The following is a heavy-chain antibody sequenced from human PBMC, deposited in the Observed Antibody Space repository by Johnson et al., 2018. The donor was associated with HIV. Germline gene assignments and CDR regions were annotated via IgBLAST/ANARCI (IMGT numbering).Heavy chain of an antibody. CDR3: AKALGVYGDYVLDAFDI. CDR1: GFIVSNHY. J-gene: IGHJ3*02. CDR2: IYSGGST. D-gene: IGHD4-17*01. V-gene: IGHV3-66*01. Sequence: VQLVESGGGLIQPGGSLRLSCAASGFIVSNHYMRWVRQAPGKGLEWVSVIYSGGSTYYADSVTGRSSINRDNSTNTRYLQMNRLRAEDTAVYYCAKALGVYGDYVLDAFDIWGQGTMVTVSS.